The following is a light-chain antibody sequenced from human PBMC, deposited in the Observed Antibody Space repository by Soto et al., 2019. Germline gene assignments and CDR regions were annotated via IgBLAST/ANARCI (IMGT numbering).Light chain of an antibody. CDR1: SSDVGSYNL. V-gene: IGLV2-23*02. CDR3: CSYAGSSYV. CDR2: EVS. J-gene: IGLJ1*01. Sequence: QSALTQPASVSGSPGQSITISCTGTSSDVGSYNLVSWYQQHPGEVPKLMIYEVSKRPSGVSNRFSGSKSGNTASLTISGLQAEDEADYYCCSYAGSSYVFGTGTKVTVL.